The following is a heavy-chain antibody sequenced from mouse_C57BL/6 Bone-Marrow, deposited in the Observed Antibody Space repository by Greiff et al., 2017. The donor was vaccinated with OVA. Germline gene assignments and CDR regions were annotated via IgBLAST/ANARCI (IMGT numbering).Heavy chain of an antibody. J-gene: IGHJ2*01. CDR3: ARGDTTGLYYFDY. Sequence: DVKLVESGGGLVKPGGSLKLSCAASGFTFSDYGMHWVRQAPEKGLEWVAYISSGSSTIYYADTVKGRFTISRDNAKNTLFLQMTSLRSEDTAMYYCARGDTTGLYYFDYWGQGTTLTVSS. CDR1: GFTFSDYG. CDR2: ISSGSSTI. D-gene: IGHD1-1*01. V-gene: IGHV5-17*01.